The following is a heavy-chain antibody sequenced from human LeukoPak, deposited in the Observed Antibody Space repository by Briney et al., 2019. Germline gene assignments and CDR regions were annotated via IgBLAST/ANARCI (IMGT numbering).Heavy chain of an antibody. CDR1: GFSFDDYA. J-gene: IGHJ4*02. CDR2: ISWDGGST. Sequence: GGSLRLSCAASGFSFDDYAMHWVRQAPGKGLEWVSLISWDGGSTYYADSVRGRFTISRDNSKNSLYLQMNSLRAEDTALYYCAKDIFLRDETTFGGVIVDCGQGKLVTVSS. CDR3: AKDIFLRDETTFGGVIVD. D-gene: IGHD3-16*02. V-gene: IGHV3-43D*03.